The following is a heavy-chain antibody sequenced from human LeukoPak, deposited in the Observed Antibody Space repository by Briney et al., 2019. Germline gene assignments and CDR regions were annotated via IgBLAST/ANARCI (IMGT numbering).Heavy chain of an antibody. CDR3: ASPNVYTSGYYRSDY. Sequence: SETLSLTCTVSGSSVTSSNYYWGWIRQPPGKWLERIGTIYYSGSTYYNPSLKSPVTISVDTSRNHFYRKRTSVSAADMYLYSCASPNVYTSGYYRSDYWGQGTLVTVSS. J-gene: IGHJ4*02. CDR1: GSSVTSSNYY. V-gene: IGHV4-39*02. D-gene: IGHD3-22*01. CDR2: IYYSGST.